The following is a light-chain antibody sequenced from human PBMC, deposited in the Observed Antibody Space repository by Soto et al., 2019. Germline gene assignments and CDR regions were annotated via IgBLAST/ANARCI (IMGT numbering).Light chain of an antibody. Sequence: ETVLTQSPGTLSLSPWERATLSCRASQSVRSSYLAWYQQKPGQAPRLLIHGASSGATGIPDRFSGSGSGTDFTLTISRLEPEDFAVYYCHQYGSSSWTFGQGTKVDIK. CDR2: GAS. V-gene: IGKV3-20*01. J-gene: IGKJ1*01. CDR3: HQYGSSSWT. CDR1: QSVRSSY.